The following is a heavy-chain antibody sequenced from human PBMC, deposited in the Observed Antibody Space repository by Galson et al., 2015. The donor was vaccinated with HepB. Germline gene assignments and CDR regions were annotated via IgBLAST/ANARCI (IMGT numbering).Heavy chain of an antibody. J-gene: IGHJ4*02. CDR2: IDPSDSYT. D-gene: IGHD1-14*01. CDR3: ARHAGEIPSREHFDY. Sequence: QSGAEVKKPGESLRISCKGSGYSFTSYWISWVRQMPGKGLEWMGRIDPSDSYTNYSPSFQGHVTISADKSISTAYLQWSSLKASDTAMYYCARHAGEIPSREHFDYWGQGTLVTVSS. CDR1: GYSFTSYW. V-gene: IGHV5-10-1*01.